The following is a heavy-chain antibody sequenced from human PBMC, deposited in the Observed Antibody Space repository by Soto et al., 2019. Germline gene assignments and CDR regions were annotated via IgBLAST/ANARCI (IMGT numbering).Heavy chain of an antibody. Sequence: ASVKVSCKASGGTFSSYTISWVRQAPGQGLEWMGRIIPILGIANYAQKFQGRVTITADKSTSTAYMELSSLRSEDTAVYYCARHTDYSNYDYWGQGTLVTVSS. CDR3: ARHTDYSNYDY. J-gene: IGHJ4*02. D-gene: IGHD4-4*01. V-gene: IGHV1-69*02. CDR1: GGTFSSYT. CDR2: IIPILGIA.